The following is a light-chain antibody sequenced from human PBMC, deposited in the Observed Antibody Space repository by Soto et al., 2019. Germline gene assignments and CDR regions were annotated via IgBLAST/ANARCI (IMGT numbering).Light chain of an antibody. J-gene: IGKJ1*01. CDR3: HQYGSSPRT. CDR2: GAS. CDR1: QSVSSNY. Sequence: EIVLTQSPGTLSLSPGDRATLSCRASQSVSSNYLAWYQQKPGQAPRLLIYGASIRATGIPDRFSGSGSGTDFTLTIRRLEPEDFAVYFCHQYGSSPRTFGQGTTLEIK. V-gene: IGKV3-20*01.